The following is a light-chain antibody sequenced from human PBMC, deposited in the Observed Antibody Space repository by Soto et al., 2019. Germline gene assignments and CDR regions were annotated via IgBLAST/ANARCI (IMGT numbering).Light chain of an antibody. Sequence: EVVLTQSPATXXLSPGERATXXXXASHXVXXYLAWYRQRPGQAPRLLIYDASIRATGIPARFSGSGSGTDFTLTISNLEPEDFALYYCQQRSSWPLTFGQGTRVEIK. CDR2: DAS. CDR3: QQRSSWPLT. CDR1: HXVXXY. J-gene: IGKJ1*01. V-gene: IGKV3-11*01.